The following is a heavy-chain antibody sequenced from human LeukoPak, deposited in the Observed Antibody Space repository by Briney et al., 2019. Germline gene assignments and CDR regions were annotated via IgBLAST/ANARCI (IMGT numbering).Heavy chain of an antibody. J-gene: IGHJ4*02. Sequence: ASVKVSCKASGYTFTSYDINWVRQATGQGLEWMGWMNPNSGNTGCAQKFQGRVTITRNTSISTAYMELSSLRSEDTAVYYCARGLRKAAAWSYYFDYWGQGTLVTVSS. D-gene: IGHD6-13*01. CDR2: MNPNSGNT. CDR3: ARGLRKAAAWSYYFDY. CDR1: GYTFTSYD. V-gene: IGHV1-8*03.